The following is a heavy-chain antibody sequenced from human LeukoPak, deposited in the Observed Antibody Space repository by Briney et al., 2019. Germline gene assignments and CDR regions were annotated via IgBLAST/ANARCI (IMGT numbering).Heavy chain of an antibody. V-gene: IGHV3-23*01. CDR3: ATVYSSSPLRPMDV. Sequence: GGSLRLSCAASGFSFNTYVMSWVRQAPGKGLERVSALSGSGGGTYYVASVKGRFTISRDNSKNTLYLQMNSLRAEDTAVYYCATVYSSSPLRPMDVWGQGTTVTVSS. J-gene: IGHJ6*02. CDR2: LSGSGGGT. CDR1: GFSFNTYV. D-gene: IGHD2-2*01.